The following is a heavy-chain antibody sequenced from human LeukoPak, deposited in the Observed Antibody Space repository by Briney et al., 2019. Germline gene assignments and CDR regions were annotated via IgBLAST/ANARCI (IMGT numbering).Heavy chain of an antibody. V-gene: IGHV4-61*02. CDR1: GGSISSGSYY. CDR2: IYTSGST. J-gene: IGHJ4*02. D-gene: IGHD3-22*01. CDR3: ARDSDNLYDSSGYYARHFDY. Sequence: SETLSLTCTVSGGSISSGSYYWSWIRQPAGKGLEWIGRIYTSGSTNYNPSLKSRVTISVDTSKNQYSLKLSSVTAADTAVYYCARDSDNLYDSSGYYARHFDYWGQGTLVTVSS.